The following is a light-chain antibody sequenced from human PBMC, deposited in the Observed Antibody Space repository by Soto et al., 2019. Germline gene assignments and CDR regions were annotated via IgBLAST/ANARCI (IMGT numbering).Light chain of an antibody. CDR1: QSVSSS. CDR3: QQYVHWPPGT. CDR2: DTS. Sequence: EIVVTQSPATLSDSPGERVTLSCRASQSVSSSLAWYQQRPGQAPRLLIYDTSTRAPGIAARFSGSGSGTEFTLTISSLQSEDVAVYYCQQYVHWPPGTFGQGTTVEIK. V-gene: IGKV3-15*01. J-gene: IGKJ1*01.